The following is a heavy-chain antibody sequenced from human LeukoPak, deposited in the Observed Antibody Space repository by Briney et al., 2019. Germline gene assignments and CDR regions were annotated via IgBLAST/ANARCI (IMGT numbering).Heavy chain of an antibody. CDR3: ARHHRAYGSGFEFDY. CDR1: GGSISSSSYY. CDR2: IYYSGST. Sequence: SETLSPTCTVSGGSISSSSYYWGWIRQPPGKGLEWIGSIYYSGSTYYNPSLKSRVTISVDTSKNQFSLKLSSVTAADTAVYYCARHHRAYGSGFEFDYWGQGTLVTVSS. V-gene: IGHV4-39*01. D-gene: IGHD3-10*01. J-gene: IGHJ4*02.